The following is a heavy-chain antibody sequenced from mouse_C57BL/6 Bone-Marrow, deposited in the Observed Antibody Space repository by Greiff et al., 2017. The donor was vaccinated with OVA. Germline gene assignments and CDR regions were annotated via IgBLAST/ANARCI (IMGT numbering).Heavy chain of an antibody. CDR2: IDPETGGT. D-gene: IGHD1-1*01. CDR1: GYTFTDYE. Sequence: LQESGAELVRPGASVTLSCKASGYTFTDYEMHWVKQTPVHGLEWIGAIDPETGGTAYNQKFKGKAILTADKSSSTAYMELRSLTSEDSAVYYCTRGGTTVVEGYWGQGTTLTVSS. J-gene: IGHJ2*01. CDR3: TRGGTTVVEGY. V-gene: IGHV1-15*01.